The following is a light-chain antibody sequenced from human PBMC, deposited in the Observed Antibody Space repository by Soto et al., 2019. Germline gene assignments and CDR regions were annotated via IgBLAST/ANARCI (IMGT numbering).Light chain of an antibody. V-gene: IGKV3-11*01. J-gene: IGKJ3*01. CDR3: QQRSNWV. CDR1: QSVSIY. Sequence: ETVLTQSPATLSLSPGERATLSCRASQSVSIYLAWYQQKPGQAPRLLIYDASKRAPGIPARLSGSGSGTDFTLTISSLEPEDFGVYYCQQRSNWVFGPGTKVDIK. CDR2: DAS.